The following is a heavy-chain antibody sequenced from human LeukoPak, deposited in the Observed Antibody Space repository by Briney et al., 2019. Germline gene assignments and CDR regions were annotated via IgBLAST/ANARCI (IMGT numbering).Heavy chain of an antibody. J-gene: IGHJ3*01. Sequence: GGSLRLSCAASGFTFSSYSMNWVRQAPGKGLEWVSSISSSSSYIYYADSVKGRFTISRDNAKNSLYLQMNSLRAEDTAVYYCARDDYGAAGSHLWGQGTMVTVSS. D-gene: IGHD3-16*02. V-gene: IGHV3-21*01. CDR2: ISSSSSYI. CDR3: ARDDYGAAGSHL. CDR1: GFTFSSYS.